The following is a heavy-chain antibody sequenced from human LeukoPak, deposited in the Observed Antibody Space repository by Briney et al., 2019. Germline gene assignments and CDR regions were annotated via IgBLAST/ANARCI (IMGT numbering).Heavy chain of an antibody. D-gene: IGHD5-12*01. CDR2: INHSGST. Sequence: PSETLSLTCAVYGGSFSGYYWSWIRQPPGKGLEWIGEINHSGSTNYNPSLKSRVTISVDTSKNQFSLKLSSVTAADTAVYYRARGHIVATISGFLDYWGQGTLVTVSS. V-gene: IGHV4-34*01. CDR3: ARGHIVATISGFLDY. J-gene: IGHJ4*02. CDR1: GGSFSGYY.